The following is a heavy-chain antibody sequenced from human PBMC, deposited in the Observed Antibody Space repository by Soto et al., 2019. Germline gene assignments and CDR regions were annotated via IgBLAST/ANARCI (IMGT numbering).Heavy chain of an antibody. CDR1: GITFTNAW. CDR3: TTDPGDYQDF. Sequence: LRLSCAASGITFTNAWMSWVRQAPGKGLEWVGRIKNKADGGTADYAAPVRGRFTISRDDSKNTLFLQMNSLETEDTAVYYCTTDPGDYQDFWGRGTLVTVSS. J-gene: IGHJ4*02. D-gene: IGHD4-17*01. CDR2: IKNKADGGTA. V-gene: IGHV3-15*01.